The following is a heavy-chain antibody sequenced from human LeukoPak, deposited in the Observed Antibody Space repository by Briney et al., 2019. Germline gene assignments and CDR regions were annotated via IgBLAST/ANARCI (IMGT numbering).Heavy chain of an antibody. J-gene: IGHJ4*02. CDR2: ISGSGGST. D-gene: IGHD3-9*01. CDR3: AKSPSYYDILTGAYYFDY. Sequence: GGPLRLSCAASGFTYSSYAMSWVRQAPGKGLEWVTAISGSGGSTFYADSVKGRFTISRDNSKNTLYLQMNSLRAEDTAVYYCAKSPSYYDILTGAYYFDYWGQGTLVTVSS. V-gene: IGHV3-23*01. CDR1: GFTYSSYA.